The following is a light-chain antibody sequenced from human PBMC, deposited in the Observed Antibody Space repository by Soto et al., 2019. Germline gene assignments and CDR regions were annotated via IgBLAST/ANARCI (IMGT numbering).Light chain of an antibody. Sequence: QSVLTQPASVSESPGQSITVSCAGTSSDIGAYNYVSWYQQHPDKAPKLLIYGVSNRPSGVSDRFSGSKSGNTVSLTISGLXADDEADYYCTSYASGSTYVFGTGTKV. J-gene: IGLJ1*01. CDR3: TSYASGSTYV. CDR1: SSDIGAYNY. CDR2: GVS. V-gene: IGLV2-14*01.